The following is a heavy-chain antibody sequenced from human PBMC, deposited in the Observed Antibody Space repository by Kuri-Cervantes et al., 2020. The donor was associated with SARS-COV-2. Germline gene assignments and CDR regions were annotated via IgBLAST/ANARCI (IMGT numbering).Heavy chain of an antibody. CDR2: INPNSGGT. CDR3: ARDLDPAAVHVIDY. J-gene: IGHJ4*02. D-gene: IGHD6-13*01. CDR1: GYTFTGYY. V-gene: IGHV1-2*02. Sequence: ASGKVSCKASGYTFTGYYMHWVRQAPGQGLEWMGWINPNSGGTNYAQKFQGRVTMTRDTSISTAYMELSRLRSDDTAVYYCARDLDPAAVHVIDYWGQGTLVTVSS.